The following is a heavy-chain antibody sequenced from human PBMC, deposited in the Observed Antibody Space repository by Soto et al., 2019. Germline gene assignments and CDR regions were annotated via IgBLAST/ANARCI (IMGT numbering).Heavy chain of an antibody. D-gene: IGHD5-18*01. CDR2: IYYSGST. CDR1: GGSISSYY. Sequence: QVQLQESGPGLVKPSETLSLTCTVSGGSISSYYWSWIRQPPGKGLEWIGYIYYSGSTNYNPSLKSRVTISVDTSKNQFSLKLSSVTAADTAVYYCARELSSYGGEYYFDYWCQGTLVTVSS. J-gene: IGHJ4*02. V-gene: IGHV4-59*01. CDR3: ARELSSYGGEYYFDY.